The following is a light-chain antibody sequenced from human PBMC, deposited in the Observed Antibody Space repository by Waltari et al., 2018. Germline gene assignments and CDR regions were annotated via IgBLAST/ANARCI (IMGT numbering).Light chain of an antibody. CDR3: QKYESLPAT. CDR2: HAS. V-gene: IGKV3-20*01. Sequence: EIVLTQSPGTLSLSPGERATLSCRASQSVGIYLAWYQQKPVQAPRLLLSHASTRATDIPDGFSARGSGTDFSLTISRLEPEDCAVYYCQKYESLPATFGQGTKVEIK. J-gene: IGKJ1*01. CDR1: QSVGIY.